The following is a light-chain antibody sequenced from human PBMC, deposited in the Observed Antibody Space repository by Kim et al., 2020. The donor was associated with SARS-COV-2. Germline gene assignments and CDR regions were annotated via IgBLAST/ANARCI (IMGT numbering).Light chain of an antibody. J-gene: IGKJ2*01. CDR2: GAS. V-gene: IGKV3-15*01. Sequence: VSPGGSIPPSCRASQSISDNVAWYQQKPGQAPRLVMYGASTRATGIPARFSGSGSGTEFTLTISGLQSEDFAVYYCQQYNHWPPYTFGQGTKLEI. CDR3: QQYNHWPPYT. CDR1: QSISDN.